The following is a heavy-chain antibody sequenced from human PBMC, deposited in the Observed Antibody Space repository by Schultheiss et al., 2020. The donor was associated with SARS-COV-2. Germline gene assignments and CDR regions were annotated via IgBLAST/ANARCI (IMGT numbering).Heavy chain of an antibody. CDR2: ISSSSSYI. J-gene: IGHJ4*02. Sequence: GGSLRLSCAASGFTFSSYSMNWVRQAPGKGLEWVSSISSSSSYIYYADSVKGRFTISRDNPKNSLYLQMNSLRAEDTAVYYCARDTPTGSNYVGNFWGQGTLVTVSS. D-gene: IGHD4-11*01. CDR1: GFTFSSYS. CDR3: ARDTPTGSNYVGNF. V-gene: IGHV3-21*01.